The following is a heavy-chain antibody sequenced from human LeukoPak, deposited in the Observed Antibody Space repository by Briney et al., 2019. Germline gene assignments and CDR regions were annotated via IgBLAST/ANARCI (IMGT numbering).Heavy chain of an antibody. CDR2: ISHSGSA. J-gene: IGHJ3*01. V-gene: IGHV4-39*01. CDR3: ASPPSYYYETSGYSHDAFDL. CDR1: GGPLSSNTYY. D-gene: IGHD3-22*01. Sequence: SETLSLNCTVSGGPLSSNTYYWGRIRQPPGKGLEWIGSISHSGSAYYNPSLKSRVSISVDTSMTQMSLKLSSVTASDTAVYYCASPPSYYYETSGYSHDAFDLWGQGTMITVSS.